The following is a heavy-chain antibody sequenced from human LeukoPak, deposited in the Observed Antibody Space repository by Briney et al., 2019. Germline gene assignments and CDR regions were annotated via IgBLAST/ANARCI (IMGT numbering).Heavy chain of an antibody. Sequence: GGSLRLSCAASGFTFNKYTMNWVRQAPGKGLEWVSSISTSSSYIYYADSVKGRFTISRDNAKNSLYLQMNSLRAEDTAVYYCARDPHVTRTTPYYYYMDVWGKGTTVTVSS. CDR2: ISTSSSYI. CDR1: GFTFNKYT. D-gene: IGHD4-11*01. J-gene: IGHJ6*03. V-gene: IGHV3-21*01. CDR3: ARDPHVTRTTPYYYYMDV.